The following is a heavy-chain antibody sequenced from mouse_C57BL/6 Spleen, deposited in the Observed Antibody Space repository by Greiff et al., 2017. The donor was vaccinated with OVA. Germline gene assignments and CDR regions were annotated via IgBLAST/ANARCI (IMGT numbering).Heavy chain of an antibody. Sequence: VKLMESGPELVKPGASVKLSCKASGYTFTSYDINWVKQRPGQGLEWIGWIYPRDGSTKYNEKFKGKATLTVDTSSSTAYMELHSLTSEDSAVYFCARWGEGDWGQGTTLTVSS. V-gene: IGHV1-85*01. CDR3: ARWGEGD. CDR1: GYTFTSYD. J-gene: IGHJ2*01. CDR2: IYPRDGST.